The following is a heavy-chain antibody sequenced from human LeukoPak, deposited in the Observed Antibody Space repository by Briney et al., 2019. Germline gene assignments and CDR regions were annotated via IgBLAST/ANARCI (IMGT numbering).Heavy chain of an antibody. CDR1: GDSVSTNSAA. CDR3: ARDRGAAEGGSTLPFDH. D-gene: IGHD1-26*01. Sequence: SQTLSLTCAISGDSVSTNSAAWHWIRQSPSRGLEWLGRTYYNSKWYNDYAVSVKSRITINPDTSKNQFSLHLSSVTPEDTAVYYCARDRGAAEGGSTLPFDHWGQGTQVTVSS. J-gene: IGHJ4*02. CDR2: TYYNSKWYN. V-gene: IGHV6-1*01.